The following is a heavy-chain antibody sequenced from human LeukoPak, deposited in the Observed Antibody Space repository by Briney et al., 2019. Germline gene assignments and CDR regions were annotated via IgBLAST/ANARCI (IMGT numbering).Heavy chain of an antibody. V-gene: IGHV3-30-3*01. D-gene: IGHD2-15*01. CDR1: GFTFSSYA. CDR3: ARDYCSGGSCPIDS. J-gene: IGHJ4*02. CDR2: ISYDGSNK. Sequence: GRSLRLSCAASGFTFSSYAMHWVRQAPGKGLEWVAVISYDGSNKYYADSVKGRFTISRDNSKNTLYLQMSSLRAEDTAVYYCARDYCSGGSCPIDSWGQGTLVTVSS.